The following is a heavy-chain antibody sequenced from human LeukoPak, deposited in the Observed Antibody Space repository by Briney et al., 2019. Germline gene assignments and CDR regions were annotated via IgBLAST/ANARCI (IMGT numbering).Heavy chain of an antibody. CDR3: ARHDSSGWYYFDY. D-gene: IGHD6-19*01. CDR2: ISSSGSTI. Sequence: GGSLRLSCAASGFTFSDYYMSWIRQAPGKGLGWVSYISSSGSTIYYADSVKGRFAISRDNAKNSLYLQMNSLRAEDTAVYYCARHDSSGWYYFDYWGQGTLVTVSS. V-gene: IGHV3-11*01. J-gene: IGHJ4*02. CDR1: GFTFSDYY.